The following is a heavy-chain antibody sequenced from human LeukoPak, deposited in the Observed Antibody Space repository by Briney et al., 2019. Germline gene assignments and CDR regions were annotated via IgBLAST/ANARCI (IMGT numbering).Heavy chain of an antibody. CDR1: GFTVSSNY. CDR2: INSGGNA. J-gene: IGHJ2*01. V-gene: IGHV3-53*01. Sequence: GGSLRLSCAASGFTVSSNYMNWVRQAPGKGLEWVSVINSGGNAYYADSVKGRFTISRDNSKNMLFLQMNSLRAEDTAVYYCARSQGGAMSLRHFDLWGRGTLVTVSS. D-gene: IGHD3/OR15-3a*01. CDR3: ARSQGGAMSLRHFDL.